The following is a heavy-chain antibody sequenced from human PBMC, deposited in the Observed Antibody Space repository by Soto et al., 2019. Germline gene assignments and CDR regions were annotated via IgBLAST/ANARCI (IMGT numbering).Heavy chain of an antibody. J-gene: IGHJ6*02. CDR1: GGSISSGGYS. Sequence: SETLCLTCAVSGGSISSGGYSWSWIRQPPGKGLEWIGSIYYSGYTYYNPSLKSRVTISVDTSKNQFSLKLSSVTAADTAVYYCARHNGPLYVGYYYDMDVWGQGTTVTVSS. V-gene: IGHV4-30-2*03. D-gene: IGHD3-16*01. CDR2: IYYSGYT. CDR3: ARHNGPLYVGYYYDMDV.